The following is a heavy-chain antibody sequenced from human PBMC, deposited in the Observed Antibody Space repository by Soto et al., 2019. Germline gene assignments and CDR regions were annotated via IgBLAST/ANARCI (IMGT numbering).Heavy chain of an antibody. D-gene: IGHD2-15*01. CDR1: GFTFGDYE. CDR2: LSRSGNTI. V-gene: IGHV3-11*04. CDR3: ARSVDLDH. J-gene: IGHJ4*02. Sequence: QVQLVESGGGLVQPGGSLRLSCAASGFTFGDYEMSWIRQAAGKGPEWVSFLSRSGNTIYYADSVKGRFTISRDNTKNLLYLQMNSLRAEDTAVYYCARSVDLDHWGQGTLVTVSS.